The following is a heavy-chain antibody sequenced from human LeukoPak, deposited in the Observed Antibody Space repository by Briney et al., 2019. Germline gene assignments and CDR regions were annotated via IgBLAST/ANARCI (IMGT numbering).Heavy chain of an antibody. V-gene: IGHV1-69*13. D-gene: IGHD4-17*01. CDR2: IIPIFGTA. Sequence: ASVKVSCKASGGTFSSYAISWVRQAPGQGLEWMGGIIPIFGTANYAQKFQGRVTITADESTSTAYMELSSLRSEDTAVYYCVREGAYGDFTGVYWGQGTLVTVSS. J-gene: IGHJ4*02. CDR3: VREGAYGDFTGVY. CDR1: GGTFSSYA.